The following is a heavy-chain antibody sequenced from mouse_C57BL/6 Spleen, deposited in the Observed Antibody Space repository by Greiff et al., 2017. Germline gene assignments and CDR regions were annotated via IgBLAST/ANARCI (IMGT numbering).Heavy chain of an antibody. Sequence: QVQLQQSGPELVKPGASVKISCKASGYAFSSSWMNWVKQRPGKGLEWIGRIYPGDGDTNYNGKFKGKATLTADKSSSTAYMQLSSLTSEDSAVYFCATAQATTMDYWGQGTSVTVSS. V-gene: IGHV1-82*01. CDR3: ATAQATTMDY. J-gene: IGHJ4*01. CDR2: IYPGDGDT. CDR1: GYAFSSSW. D-gene: IGHD3-2*02.